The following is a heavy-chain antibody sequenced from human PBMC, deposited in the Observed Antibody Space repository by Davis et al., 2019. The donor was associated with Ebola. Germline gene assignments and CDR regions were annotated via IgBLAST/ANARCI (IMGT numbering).Heavy chain of an antibody. D-gene: IGHD6-19*01. J-gene: IGHJ4*02. CDR2: INPNSGGT. CDR3: ARSSGLYYFDY. CDR1: GFTFTGYY. V-gene: IGHV1-2*02. Sequence: AASVKVSCKASGFTFTGYYMHWVRQAPGQGLEWMGWINPNSGGTNYAQKFQGRVTMTRDTSISTAYMELSRLRSDDTAVYYCARSSGLYYFDYWGQGTLVTVSS.